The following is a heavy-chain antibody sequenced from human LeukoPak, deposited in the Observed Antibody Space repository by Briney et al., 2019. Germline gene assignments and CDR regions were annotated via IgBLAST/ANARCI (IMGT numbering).Heavy chain of an antibody. Sequence: ASVKVSCKASGYTFTSYGISWVRQAPGQGLEWRGWISAYNGNTNYAQKLQGRVTMTTDTSTSTAYMELRSLRSDDTAVYYCARAEDCSSTSCYLYYFDYWGQGTLVTVSS. CDR2: ISAYNGNT. CDR1: GYTFTSYG. D-gene: IGHD2-2*01. V-gene: IGHV1-18*01. J-gene: IGHJ4*02. CDR3: ARAEDCSSTSCYLYYFDY.